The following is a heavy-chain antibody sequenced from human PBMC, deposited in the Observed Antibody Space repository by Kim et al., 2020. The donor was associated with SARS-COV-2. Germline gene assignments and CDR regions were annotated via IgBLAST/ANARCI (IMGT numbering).Heavy chain of an antibody. CDR2: ST. CDR3: ARSPMVRGARPFDY. J-gene: IGHJ4*02. Sequence: STNYTPSLKSRVTISVDTSKNQFSLKLSSVTAADTAVYYCARSPMVRGARPFDYWGQGTLVTVSS. V-gene: IGHV4-34*01. D-gene: IGHD3-10*01.